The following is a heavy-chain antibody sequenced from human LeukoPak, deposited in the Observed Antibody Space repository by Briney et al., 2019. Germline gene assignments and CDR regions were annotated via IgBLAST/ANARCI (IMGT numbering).Heavy chain of an antibody. J-gene: IGHJ4*02. CDR2: INHSGST. CDR1: GGSFSGYY. CDR3: ARGRGYSSSWYPFDY. Sequence: SETLSLTCAVYGGSFSGYYWSWIRQPPGKGLEWIGEINHSGSTNYNPSLKSRVTISVDTSKNQFSLKLSSVTAADMAVYYCARGRGYSSSWYPFDYWGQGTLVTVSS. D-gene: IGHD6-13*01. V-gene: IGHV4-34*01.